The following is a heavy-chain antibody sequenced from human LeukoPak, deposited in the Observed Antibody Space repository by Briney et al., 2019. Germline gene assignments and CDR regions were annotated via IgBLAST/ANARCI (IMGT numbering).Heavy chain of an antibody. D-gene: IGHD4-17*01. J-gene: IGHJ4*02. Sequence: EGSLRLSCAASGFTFSSYAMSLVRQAPGKGLEWVSAISGSGGSTYYADSVKGRFTISRDNSKNTLYLQMNSLRAEDTAVYYCAKDSEYGDPSFDYWGQGTLVTVSS. CDR1: GFTFSSYA. CDR3: AKDSEYGDPSFDY. V-gene: IGHV3-23*01. CDR2: ISGSGGST.